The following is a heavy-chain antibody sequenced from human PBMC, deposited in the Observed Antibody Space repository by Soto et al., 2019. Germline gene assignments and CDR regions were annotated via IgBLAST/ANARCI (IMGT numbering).Heavy chain of an antibody. CDR1: GFTFSDYG. J-gene: IGHJ4*02. CDR2: IWHDGSNE. CDR3: AAINYDIFTGFVSDY. Sequence: QVQVVESGGGVVQPGRSLRLSCAASGFTFSDYGIHWVRQAPGKGLEWVALIWHDGSNEYYADSVKGRFTISRDNSKNTAYLQMNSLGVEDTAVYYCAAINYDIFTGFVSDYWGQGTLVTVSS. D-gene: IGHD3-9*01. V-gene: IGHV3-33*01.